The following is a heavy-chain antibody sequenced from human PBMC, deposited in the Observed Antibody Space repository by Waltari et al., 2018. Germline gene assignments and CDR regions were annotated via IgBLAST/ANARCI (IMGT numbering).Heavy chain of an antibody. CDR1: GFTFSGYW. J-gene: IGHJ4*02. Sequence: EVTLMESGGGLVQPGGSLRLSCAASGFTFSGYWMHWVRQAPGKGLVWVSRLNPDGSTIDYADSVRGRFTISRDNAKNTLYLQMNSLRADDSALYYCVRGSSHWYGTDYWGQGSLVTVSS. CDR3: VRGSSHWYGTDY. D-gene: IGHD6-13*01. CDR2: LNPDGSTI. V-gene: IGHV3-74*01.